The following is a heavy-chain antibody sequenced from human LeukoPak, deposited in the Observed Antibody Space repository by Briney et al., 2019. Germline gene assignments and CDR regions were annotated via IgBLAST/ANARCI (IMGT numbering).Heavy chain of an antibody. V-gene: IGHV1-69*05. CDR1: GGTFISYA. D-gene: IGHD2-2*02. CDR2: IIPIFGTA. J-gene: IGHJ4*02. Sequence: ASVKVSFKASGGTFISYAISWVRQAPGQGLEWMGGIIPIFGTANYAQKFQGRVTITTDESTSTAYMELSSLRSDDTAVYYCARDAEHCSSTSCYRGYFDYWGQGTLVTVSS. CDR3: ARDAEHCSSTSCYRGYFDY.